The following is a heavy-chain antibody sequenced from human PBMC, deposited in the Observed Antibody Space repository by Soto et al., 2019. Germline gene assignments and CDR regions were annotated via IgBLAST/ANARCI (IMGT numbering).Heavy chain of an antibody. CDR2: IFGSGST. V-gene: IGHV3-66*01. CDR3: VRDDGVSPYDY. CDR1: GFSVSARY. J-gene: IGHJ4*02. D-gene: IGHD3-16*01. Sequence: GSLRLSCAVSGFSVSARYMSWVRQAPGKGLEWVSVIFGSGSTLYADSVKGRFTISRDNSKNTLHLQMNSLRVEDTAVYYCVRDDGVSPYDYWGQGALVTVSS.